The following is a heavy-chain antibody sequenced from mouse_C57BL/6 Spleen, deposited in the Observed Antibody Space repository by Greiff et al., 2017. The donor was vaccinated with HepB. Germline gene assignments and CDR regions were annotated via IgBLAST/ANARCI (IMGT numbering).Heavy chain of an antibody. V-gene: IGHV1-80*01. D-gene: IGHD1-1*01. CDR1: GYAFSSYW. Sequence: VKLQQSGAELVKPGASVKISCKASGYAFSSYWMNWVKQRPGKGLEWIGQIYPGDGDTNYNGKFKGKATLTADKSSSTAYMQLSSLTSEDSAVYFCAGGGVVDYAMDYWGQGTSVTVSS. CDR3: AGGGVVDYAMDY. CDR2: IYPGDGDT. J-gene: IGHJ4*01.